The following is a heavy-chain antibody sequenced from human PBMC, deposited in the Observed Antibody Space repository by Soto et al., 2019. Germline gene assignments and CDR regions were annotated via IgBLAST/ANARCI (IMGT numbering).Heavy chain of an antibody. J-gene: IGHJ5*02. D-gene: IGHD6-6*01. CDR1: GFTFSSYW. CDR3: ARDQYSSSSNWFDP. Sequence: GGSLRFSCAASGFTFSSYWMSWVRQAPGKGLEWVANIKQDGSEKYYVDSVKGRFTISRDNAKNSLYLQMNSLRAEDTAVYYCARDQYSSSSNWFDPWGQGTLVTVSS. V-gene: IGHV3-7*01. CDR2: IKQDGSEK.